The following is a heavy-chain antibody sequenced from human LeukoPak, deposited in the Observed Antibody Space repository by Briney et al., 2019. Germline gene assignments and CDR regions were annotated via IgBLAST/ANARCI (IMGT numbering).Heavy chain of an antibody. V-gene: IGHV3-74*01. CDR1: GFTLSSYW. CDR3: ARDLDSELLGIDY. CDR2: INSDGSST. J-gene: IGHJ4*02. D-gene: IGHD1-1*01. Sequence: PGGSLRLSCAASGFTLSSYWMHWVRQTPGMGLVWVSRINSDGSSTSYADSVKGRFTISRDNAKNSLYLQMNSLRAEDTAVYYCARDLDSELLGIDYWGQGTLVTVSS.